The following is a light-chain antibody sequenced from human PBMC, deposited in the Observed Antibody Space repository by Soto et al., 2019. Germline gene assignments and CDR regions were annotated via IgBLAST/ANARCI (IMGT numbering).Light chain of an antibody. Sequence: DIQMTQSPSTLSASVGDRVTVTCRASESIGTWLGWYQQKPGKAPKLLIYDASKLNSGVPSRFSGSGSGTEITLTISSLQPDDFATCYCPQKSFGGGTKVDIK. CDR3: PQKS. CDR2: DAS. V-gene: IGKV1-5*01. CDR1: ESIGTW. J-gene: IGKJ4*01.